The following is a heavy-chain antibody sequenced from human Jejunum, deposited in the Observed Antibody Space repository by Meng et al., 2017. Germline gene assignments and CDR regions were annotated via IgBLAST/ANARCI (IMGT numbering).Heavy chain of an antibody. CDR2: LTDSGGST. V-gene: IGHV3-23*01. CDR1: GFTFNNQV. D-gene: IGHD3-16*01. Sequence: GGSLRLSCTASGFTFNNQVMSWVRQAPGEGLEWVSTLTDSGGSTFYADSVKGRFTISWDISKNTLYLQMNSLRAEDTALYYCARLTRFWGQGTLVTVSS. CDR3: ARLTRF. J-gene: IGHJ4*02.